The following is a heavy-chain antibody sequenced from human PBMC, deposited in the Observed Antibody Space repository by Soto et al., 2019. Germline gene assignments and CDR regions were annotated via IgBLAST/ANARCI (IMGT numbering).Heavy chain of an antibody. CDR3: EKDQAATNSSGMDA. V-gene: IGHV3-23*01. Sequence: GGSLRLSCAASGFTFSSYAMSWVRQAPGKGLEWVSAISGSGGSTYYADSVKGRFTISRDNSKNTLYLQMNSLRAEDTAVYYCEKDQAATNSSGMDAWGQGTTVPVPS. CDR2: ISGSGGST. J-gene: IGHJ6*02. CDR1: GFTFSSYA. D-gene: IGHD4-17*01.